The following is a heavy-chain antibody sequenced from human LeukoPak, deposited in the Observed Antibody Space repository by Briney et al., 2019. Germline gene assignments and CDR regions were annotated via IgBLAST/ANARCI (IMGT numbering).Heavy chain of an antibody. CDR2: IWYDGSNK. J-gene: IGHJ3*02. CDR1: GFTFSSYA. CDR3: ARDFMITFGGVIAISQPHTRSDAFDI. D-gene: IGHD3-16*02. V-gene: IGHV3-33*08. Sequence: PGRSLRLSCAASGFTFSSYAMHWVRQAPGKGLEWVAVIWYDGSNKYYADSVKGRFTISRDNSKNTLYLQMNSLRAEDTAVYYCARDFMITFGGVIAISQPHTRSDAFDIWGQGTMVTVSS.